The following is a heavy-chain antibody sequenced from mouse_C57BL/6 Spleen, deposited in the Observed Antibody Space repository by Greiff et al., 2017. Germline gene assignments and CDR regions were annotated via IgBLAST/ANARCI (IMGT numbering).Heavy chain of an antibody. Sequence: EVKVVESGGGLVQPGESLKLSCESNEYEFPSHDMSWVRKTPEKRLELVAAINSDGGSTYYPDTMERRFIISRDNTKKTLYLQMSSLRSEDSALYYCARQANGTYWYFDVWGTGTTVTVSS. D-gene: IGHD3-3*01. V-gene: IGHV5-2*01. CDR3: ARQANGTYWYFDV. J-gene: IGHJ1*03. CDR1: EYEFPSHD. CDR2: INSDGGST.